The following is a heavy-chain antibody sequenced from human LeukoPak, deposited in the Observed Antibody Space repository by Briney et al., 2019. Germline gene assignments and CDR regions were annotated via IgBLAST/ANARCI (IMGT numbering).Heavy chain of an antibody. Sequence: ASVKVSCKASGYTFTSYGISWVRQAPGQGLEWMGWINPNSGGTNYAQKFQGRVTMTRDTSISTAYMELSRLRSDDTAVYYCALSNYYDSSGYPFWYYYYMDVWGKGTTVTISS. D-gene: IGHD3-22*01. V-gene: IGHV1-2*02. CDR1: GYTFTSYG. CDR3: ALSNYYDSSGYPFWYYYYMDV. CDR2: INPNSGGT. J-gene: IGHJ6*03.